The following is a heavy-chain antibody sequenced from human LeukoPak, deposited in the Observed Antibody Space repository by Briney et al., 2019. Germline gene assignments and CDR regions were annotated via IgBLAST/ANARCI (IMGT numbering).Heavy chain of an antibody. V-gene: IGHV4-34*01. CDR1: GGSFSGYY. CDR3: ARGRIAARSRFDP. Sequence: MSSETLSLTCAVYGGSFSGYYWSWIRQPPGKGLEWIGGINHSGSTNYNPSLKSRVTISVDTSKNQLSLKLSSVTAADTAVYYCARGRIAARSRFDPWGQGTLVTVSS. CDR2: INHSGST. J-gene: IGHJ5*02. D-gene: IGHD6-6*01.